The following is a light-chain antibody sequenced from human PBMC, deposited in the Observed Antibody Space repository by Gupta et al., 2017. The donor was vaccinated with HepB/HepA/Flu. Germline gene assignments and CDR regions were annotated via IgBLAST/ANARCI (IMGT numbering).Light chain of an antibody. V-gene: IGKV2-28*01. CDR3: RGDLPTPR. Sequence: DIVMTQSPLSLPATPGEPASISCRSSQSLLHSNGYNYLDWYLQKPGQSPQLLIYWGSNRAYGVPDRFSGSGSGTDFTLKSSRGEAEDVGVYYGRGDLPTPRFGGGTKVEIK. J-gene: IGKJ4*01. CDR1: QSLLHSNGYNY. CDR2: WGS.